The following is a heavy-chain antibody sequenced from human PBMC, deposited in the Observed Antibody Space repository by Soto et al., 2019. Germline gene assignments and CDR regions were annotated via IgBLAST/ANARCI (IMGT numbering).Heavy chain of an antibody. CDR3: ARVIAMGAFDI. Sequence: SETLSLTCAVSGGSIRSGGYSWSWIRQPPGKGLEWIGYIYHSGSTYYNPSLKSRVTISVDTSKNQFSLKLSSVTAADTAVYYCARVIAMGAFDIWGQGTMVT. CDR1: GGSIRSGGYS. CDR2: IYHSGST. D-gene: IGHD2-15*01. V-gene: IGHV4-30-2*01. J-gene: IGHJ3*02.